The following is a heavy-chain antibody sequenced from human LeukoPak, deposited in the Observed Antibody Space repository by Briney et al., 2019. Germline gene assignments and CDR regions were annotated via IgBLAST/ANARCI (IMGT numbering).Heavy chain of an antibody. V-gene: IGHV5-51*01. J-gene: IGHJ3*02. Sequence: KNGESLKIFCKGSGYSFTSYWIGWVRQMPGKGLEWMGIIYPGDSDTRYSPSFQGQVTISADKSISTAYLQWSSLKASDTAMYYCARQLSGTYYYGSGSYDDAFDIWGQGTMVTVSS. D-gene: IGHD3-10*01. CDR1: GYSFTSYW. CDR3: ARQLSGTYYYGSGSYDDAFDI. CDR2: IYPGDSDT.